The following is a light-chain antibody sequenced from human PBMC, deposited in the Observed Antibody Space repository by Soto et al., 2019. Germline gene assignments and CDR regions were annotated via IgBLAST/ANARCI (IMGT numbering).Light chain of an antibody. V-gene: IGKV3-15*01. CDR2: GAS. J-gene: IGKJ2*01. CDR3: HQYYTWVRET. CDR1: QSVVID. Sequence: VMTQSPASLSVSPGERVTLSCRASQSVVIDVAWYQYKPGQAPRLLIYGASTRATGIPDRFSGRGYETEFTLTISSLESEDVAVYFCHQYYTWVRETFGQGPKLEIK.